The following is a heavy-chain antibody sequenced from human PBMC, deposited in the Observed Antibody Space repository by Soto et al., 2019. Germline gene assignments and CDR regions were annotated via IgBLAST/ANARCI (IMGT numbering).Heavy chain of an antibody. CDR1: GGTFSSYT. J-gene: IGHJ4*02. V-gene: IGHV1-69*02. CDR2: IIPILGIA. D-gene: IGHD3-22*01. CDR3: AMYYYDSSGYRYLDY. Sequence: QVQLMQSGAEVKKPGSSVKVSCKASGGTFSSYTISWVRQAPGQGLEWMGRIIPILGIANYAQKFQGRVTITADKSTSTAYMELNRLRSEDTAVYYCAMYYYDSSGYRYLDYWGQGTLVTVSS.